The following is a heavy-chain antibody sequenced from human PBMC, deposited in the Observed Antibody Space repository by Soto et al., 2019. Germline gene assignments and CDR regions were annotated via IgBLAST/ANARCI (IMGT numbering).Heavy chain of an antibody. CDR2: MNPNSGNT. Sequence: QVPLVQSGAEVKKPGASVKVSCKASGYTFTSYDINWVRQATGQGLEWMGWMNPNSGNTGYAQTFQGRVTMTRNTSISTAYMELSRLRSEDTAVYYCASANDFWSGYSDNWGQGTLVTVSS. CDR3: ASANDFWSGYSDN. D-gene: IGHD3-3*01. V-gene: IGHV1-8*01. J-gene: IGHJ4*02. CDR1: GYTFTSYD.